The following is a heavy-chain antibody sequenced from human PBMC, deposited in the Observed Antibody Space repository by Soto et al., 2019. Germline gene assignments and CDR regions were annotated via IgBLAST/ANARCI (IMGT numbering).Heavy chain of an antibody. D-gene: IGHD2-2*01. V-gene: IGHV4-31*02. CDR2: VYYSGIS. Sequence: SETLSLTGTVSGDSISGGASFWSWILQPPGTVLEWIANVYYSGISYYNQSLKSRVNISVDTTKNQFSLQLKSMTAADTAVYYCAKLSSTSSTCYCPGWFDPWGQGTLVTSPQ. CDR3: AKLSSTSSTCYCPGWFDP. J-gene: IGHJ5*02. CDR1: GDSISGGASF.